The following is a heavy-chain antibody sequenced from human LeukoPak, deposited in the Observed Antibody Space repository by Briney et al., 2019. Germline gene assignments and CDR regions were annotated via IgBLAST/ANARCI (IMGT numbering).Heavy chain of an antibody. V-gene: IGHV3-23*01. J-gene: IGHJ4*02. CDR1: GFIFSSYA. CDR3: AISAAAGHIDY. Sequence: GGSLRLSCAASGFIFSSYAMSWVRQAPGEGVEWVSAISGSGGSTYYADSVKGRFTISRDNSKNTLYLQMNSLRAEDTAVYYCAISAAAGHIDYWGQGTLVTVSS. CDR2: ISGSGGST. D-gene: IGHD6-13*01.